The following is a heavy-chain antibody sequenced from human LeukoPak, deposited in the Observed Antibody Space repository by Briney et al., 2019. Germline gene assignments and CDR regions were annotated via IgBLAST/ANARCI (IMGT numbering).Heavy chain of an antibody. CDR2: IRSKAYGGTT. J-gene: IGHJ4*02. Sequence: GGSLRLSCTASGFTFGDYAMSWFRQAPGKGLEWVGFIRSKAYGGTTEYAASVKGRFTISRDDSKSIAYLQMNSLKTEGTAVYYCTREIYSYGFLPDYFDYWGQGTLVTVSS. CDR3: TREIYSYGFLPDYFDY. CDR1: GFTFGDYA. V-gene: IGHV3-49*03. D-gene: IGHD5-18*01.